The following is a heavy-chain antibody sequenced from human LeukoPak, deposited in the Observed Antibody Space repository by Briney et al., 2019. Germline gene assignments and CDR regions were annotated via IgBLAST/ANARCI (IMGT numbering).Heavy chain of an antibody. CDR1: GYTFTGYY. V-gene: IGHV1-2*02. Sequence: ASVKVSCKASGYTFTGYYLHWVRQAPGQGPEWMGWINPNSGGTNYAQKFQGRVTMSRDTSICTAYMELAFLRSDDTAVYYCARELRRRWYFDLWGRGTLVTVSS. D-gene: IGHD3-10*01. J-gene: IGHJ2*01. CDR2: INPNSGGT. CDR3: ARELRRRWYFDL.